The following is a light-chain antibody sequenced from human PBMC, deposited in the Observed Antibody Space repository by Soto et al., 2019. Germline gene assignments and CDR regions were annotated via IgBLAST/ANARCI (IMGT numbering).Light chain of an antibody. CDR1: QTVSSNY. J-gene: IGKJ2*01. CDR3: HHYGTSHS. V-gene: IGKV3-20*01. CDR2: GAS. Sequence: EIVLTQSPGTLSLSPGERATLSCRASQTVSSNYLAWYQLKPGQSPRLLIYGASTRATGISDRFSGSGSGTDFTITISRLEPADFAVFYCHHYGTSHSFGQGTRLEIK.